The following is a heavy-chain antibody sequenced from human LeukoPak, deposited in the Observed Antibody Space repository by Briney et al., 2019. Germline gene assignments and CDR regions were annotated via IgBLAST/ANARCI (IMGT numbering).Heavy chain of an antibody. CDR1: GYSFSNYW. CDR3: ARQRGYYMDV. V-gene: IGHV5-51*01. CDR2: IYPGDSDT. Sequence: GESLKISCKCSGYSFSNYWIGWVRAMPGKGLDWLGIIYPGDSDTRNSPSCQGQVTISAAKSISTAYLQWSSLKASDTAIYHCARQRGYYMDVWGQGTTVTVSS. J-gene: IGHJ6*03.